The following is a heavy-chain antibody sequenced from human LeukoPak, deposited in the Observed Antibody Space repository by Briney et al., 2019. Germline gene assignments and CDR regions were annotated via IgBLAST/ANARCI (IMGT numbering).Heavy chain of an antibody. J-gene: IGHJ4*02. CDR3: ARDRCGYYWRGLRALGEFDY. CDR2: IRYDGSNK. D-gene: IGHD3-22*01. Sequence: GGSLRLSCAASGFTFSSYGIHWVRQAPGKGLEWVTFIRYDGSNKYYADSVKGRFTISRDNSKNTLYLQMNSLRAEDTAVYYCARDRCGYYWRGLRALGEFDYWGQGTLVTVSS. V-gene: IGHV3-30*02. CDR1: GFTFSSYG.